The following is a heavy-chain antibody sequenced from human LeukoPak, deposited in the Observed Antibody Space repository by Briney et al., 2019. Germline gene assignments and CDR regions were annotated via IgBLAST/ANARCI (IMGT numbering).Heavy chain of an antibody. V-gene: IGHV3-21*01. CDR2: ISSSSSYI. CDR1: GFTLSRYW. CDR3: AREGVYYDSSGSLDY. D-gene: IGHD3-22*01. J-gene: IGHJ4*02. Sequence: GSLRLSCAASGFTLSRYWMHWVRQAPGKGLEWVSSISSSSSYIYYADSVKGRFTISRDNAKNSLYLQTNSLRAEDTAVYYCAREGVYYDSSGSLDYWGQGTLVTVSS.